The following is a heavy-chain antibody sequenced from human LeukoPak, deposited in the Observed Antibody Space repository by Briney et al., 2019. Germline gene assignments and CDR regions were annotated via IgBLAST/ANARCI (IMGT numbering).Heavy chain of an antibody. V-gene: IGHV1-69*05. CDR1: GGTFITYT. J-gene: IGHJ4*02. CDR2: IIPIFGTA. D-gene: IGHD1-1*01. Sequence: ASVKVSCKASGGTFITYTINWVRQAPGQGLEWMGVIIPIFGTANTITTDASTSTAYMELSSLRSEDTAVYYCATYMLRDNWNVHTFDSWGQGTLVTVSS. CDR3: ATYMLRDNWNVHTFDS.